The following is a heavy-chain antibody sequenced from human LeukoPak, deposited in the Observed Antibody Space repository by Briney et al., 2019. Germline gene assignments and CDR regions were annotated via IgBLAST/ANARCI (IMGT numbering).Heavy chain of an antibody. CDR1: GGSISSYY. Sequence: SETLSLTCTVSGGSISSYYWSWIRQPAGKGLEWIGRIYTSGSTNYNPSLKSRVTMPVATSKNQFSLKLSSVTAADTAVFYCARGLPVWGNNAFDIWGQGTMVTVSS. J-gene: IGHJ3*02. V-gene: IGHV4-4*07. D-gene: IGHD3-16*01. CDR2: IYTSGST. CDR3: ARGLPVWGNNAFDI.